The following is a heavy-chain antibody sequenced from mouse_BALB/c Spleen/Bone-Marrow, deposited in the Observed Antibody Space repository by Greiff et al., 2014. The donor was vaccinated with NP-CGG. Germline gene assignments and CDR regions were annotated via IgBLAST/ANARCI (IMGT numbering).Heavy chain of an antibody. J-gene: IGHJ4*01. CDR3: GGGRQGLEGAVDC. CDR1: GFSLTSYG. V-gene: IGHV2-9*02. D-gene: IGHD3-1*01. Sequence: QVQLKDSGPGLVAPSQSLSITCTVSGFSLTSYGVRWVRQPPGKGLEWLGVIWAGGSTNYNSALMSRLSISKDNSKSQVFLKMKRVQTDDAAMCCCGGGRQGLEGAVDCWGEGTSVTVSS. CDR2: IWAGGST.